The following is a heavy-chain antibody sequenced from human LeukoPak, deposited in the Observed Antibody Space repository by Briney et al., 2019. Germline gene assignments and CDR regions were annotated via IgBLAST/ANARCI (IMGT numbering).Heavy chain of an antibody. CDR3: VKDHGYSSSWYVRGFDY. CDR1: GFTFSSYA. D-gene: IGHD6-13*01. CDR2: ISSNGGNT. V-gene: IGHV3-64D*06. Sequence: GGSLRLSCSASGFTFSSYAMHWARQAPGKGPQYVAAISSNGGNTNYADPVKGRFTISRDNSKNTLYLQMSSLRIEDTAVYYCVKDHGYSSSWYVRGFDYWGQGTLVTVSS. J-gene: IGHJ4*02.